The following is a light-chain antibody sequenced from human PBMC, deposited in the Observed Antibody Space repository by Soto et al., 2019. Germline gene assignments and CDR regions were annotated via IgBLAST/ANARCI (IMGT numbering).Light chain of an antibody. CDR2: GAS. Sequence: EIVMTQSPATLSVSPGERATLSCRASQSVSSNLAWYQQKPGQAPRLHIYGASTRATGIPARFSVSGSGTEFALTISTLQSEDFAVYYCQQYNNWPPRPTCGPGTKVDIK. CDR3: QQYNNWPPRPT. J-gene: IGKJ3*01. V-gene: IGKV3-15*01. CDR1: QSVSSN.